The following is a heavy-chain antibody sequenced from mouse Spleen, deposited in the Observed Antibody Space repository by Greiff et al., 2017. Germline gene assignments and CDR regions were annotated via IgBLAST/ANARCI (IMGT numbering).Heavy chain of an antibody. J-gene: IGHJ2*01. D-gene: IGHD2-4*01. Sequence: QVHVKQSGAELARPGASVKLSCKASGYTFTSYGISWVKQRTGQGLEWIGEIYPRSGITYYNEKFKGKATLTADKSSSTAYMELRSLTSEDSAVYFCAYYDYVRGYWGQGTTLTVSS. CDR3: AYYDYVRGY. V-gene: IGHV1-81*01. CDR2: IYPRSGIT. CDR1: GYTFTSYG.